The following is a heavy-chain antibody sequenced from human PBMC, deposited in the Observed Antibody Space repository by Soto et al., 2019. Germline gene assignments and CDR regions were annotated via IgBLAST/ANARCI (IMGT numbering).Heavy chain of an antibody. V-gene: IGHV4-30-2*01. CDR1: GGSISSGGYS. J-gene: IGHJ6*02. Sequence: QLQLQESGSGLVKPSQTLSLTCAVSGGSISSGGYSWSWIRQPPGKGLEWIGYIYHSGYTYYNPSLKSRVTISVDRSTNQFSLKLSSVTAADTAVYYCARAHYGDYGYGRDVWGQATTVTVSS. CDR2: IYHSGYT. CDR3: ARAHYGDYGYGRDV. D-gene: IGHD4-17*01.